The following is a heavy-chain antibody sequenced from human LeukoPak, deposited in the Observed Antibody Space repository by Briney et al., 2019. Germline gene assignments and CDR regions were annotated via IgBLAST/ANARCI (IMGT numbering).Heavy chain of an antibody. CDR1: GFTVSSSY. V-gene: IGHV3-66*04. J-gene: IGHJ3*02. CDR2: ISSAGTT. CDR3: AKHDYGDPRDAFDI. Sequence: GGSLRLSCAASGFTVSSSYMSWVRQAPGRGLEWVSIISSAGTTYYADSVKGRFTISRDNSKNTVYLQVNSLRDEDTAVYYCAKHDYGDPRDAFDIWGQGTMVTVSS. D-gene: IGHD4-17*01.